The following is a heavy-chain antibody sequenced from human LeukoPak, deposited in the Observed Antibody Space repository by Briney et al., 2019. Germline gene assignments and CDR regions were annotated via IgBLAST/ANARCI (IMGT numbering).Heavy chain of an antibody. CDR2: IYYSGST. J-gene: IGHJ6*02. V-gene: IGHV4-39*07. CDR1: GASISSSSYY. Sequence: PSETLSLTCTVSGASISSSSYYWGWIRQPPGKGLEWIGSIYYSGSTHYNPSLKSRVTISVDTSNNQFSLNLSSVTAADTAVYYCARETRYCGGGSCYSGMDVWGQGTTVTVSS. D-gene: IGHD2-15*01. CDR3: ARETRYCGGGSCYSGMDV.